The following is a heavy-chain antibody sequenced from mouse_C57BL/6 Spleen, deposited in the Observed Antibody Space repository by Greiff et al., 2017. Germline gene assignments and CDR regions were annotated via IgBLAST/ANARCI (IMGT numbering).Heavy chain of an antibody. J-gene: IGHJ4*01. CDR1: GYSITSGYD. CDR2: ISYSGST. V-gene: IGHV3-1*01. D-gene: IGHD2-12*01. Sequence: EVMLVESGPGMVKPSQSLSLTCTVTGYSITSGYDWHWIRHFPGHKLEWMGYISYSGSTNYNPSLKSRISITHDTSKNHFFLKLNSVTTEDTATYYCARGGVYVAYAMDYWGQGTSVTVSS. CDR3: ARGGVYVAYAMDY.